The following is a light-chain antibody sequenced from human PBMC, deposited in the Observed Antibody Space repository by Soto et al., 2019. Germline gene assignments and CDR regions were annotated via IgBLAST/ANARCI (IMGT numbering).Light chain of an antibody. V-gene: IGKV1-39*01. CDR3: QQNYAYPWT. J-gene: IGKJ1*01. Sequence: IQMTQSPSSLSASVGGRVTITCRTSQIISSYLNWYQQTPGNAPKVLNYAASLLQSGAPSSFSSRGSRTDFTLTITSLQPEDFASYFYQQNYAYPWTFGQGTKVDIK. CDR1: QIISSY. CDR2: AAS.